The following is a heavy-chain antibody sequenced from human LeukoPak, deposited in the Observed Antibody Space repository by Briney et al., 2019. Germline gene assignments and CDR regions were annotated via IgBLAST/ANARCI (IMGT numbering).Heavy chain of an antibody. D-gene: IGHD3-3*01. CDR2: INAGNGNT. Sequence: ASVKVSCKASGYTFTSYAMHWVRQAPGQRLEWMGWINAGNGNTKYSQKFQGRVTMTRDTSTSTVYMELSSLRSEDTAVYYCARGKGPDYDFWSGYYRFDPWGQGTLVTVSS. CDR1: GYTFTSYA. J-gene: IGHJ5*02. CDR3: ARGKGPDYDFWSGYYRFDP. V-gene: IGHV1-3*01.